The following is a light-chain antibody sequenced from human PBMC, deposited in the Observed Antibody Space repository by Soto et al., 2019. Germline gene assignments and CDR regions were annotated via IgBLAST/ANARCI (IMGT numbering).Light chain of an antibody. Sequence: EIVLTQSPGTLSLSPGERATLSCRASQSVSSSFLAWYQQKPGQAPRLLIYGASSRATGIPDRFSGSGSGTDFTLTISRLEPEDVAVYYCQQCDRSPLTFGGGTKVEIK. CDR1: QSVSSSF. J-gene: IGKJ4*01. CDR3: QQCDRSPLT. CDR2: GAS. V-gene: IGKV3-20*01.